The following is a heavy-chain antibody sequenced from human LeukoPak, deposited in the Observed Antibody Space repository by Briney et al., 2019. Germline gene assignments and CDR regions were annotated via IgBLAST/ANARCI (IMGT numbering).Heavy chain of an antibody. CDR3: ARGYARYDILTGYCFDY. V-gene: IGHV3-33*01. J-gene: IGHJ4*02. CDR2: IWYDGSIK. Sequence: GRSLRLSCAASGFTFSSYGMHWVRQAPGKGLEWVAVIWYDGSIKYYADSVKGRFTISRDNSKNTLYLQMNSLRAEDTAVYYCARGYARYDILTGYCFDYWGQGTLVTVSS. D-gene: IGHD3-9*01. CDR1: GFTFSSYG.